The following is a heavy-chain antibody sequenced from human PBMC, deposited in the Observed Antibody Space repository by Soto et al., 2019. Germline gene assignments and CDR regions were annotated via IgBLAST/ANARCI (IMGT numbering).Heavy chain of an antibody. D-gene: IGHD6-6*01. CDR1: GFTFSSYG. V-gene: IGHV3-33*01. Sequence: GGSLRLSCAASGFTFSSYGMHWVRQAPGKGLEWVAVIWYDGSNKYYADSVKGRFTISRDNSKNTLYLQMNSLRAEDTAVYYCARDALRISARLDYWGQGTLVTVSS. CDR2: IWYDGSNK. J-gene: IGHJ4*02. CDR3: ARDALRISARLDY.